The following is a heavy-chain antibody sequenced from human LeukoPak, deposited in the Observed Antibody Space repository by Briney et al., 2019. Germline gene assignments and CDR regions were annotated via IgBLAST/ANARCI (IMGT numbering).Heavy chain of an antibody. CDR3: AMLGYCSGGSCYSWDAFDI. Sequence: PSETLSLTCTVSGGSISSHYWSWIRQPAGKGLEWIGRIYTSGSTNYNPSLKSRVTMSVDTSKNQFSLKLSSVTAADTAVYYCAMLGYCSGGSCYSWDAFDIWGQGTMVTVSS. CDR2: IYTSGST. CDR1: GGSISSHY. J-gene: IGHJ3*02. D-gene: IGHD2-15*01. V-gene: IGHV4-4*07.